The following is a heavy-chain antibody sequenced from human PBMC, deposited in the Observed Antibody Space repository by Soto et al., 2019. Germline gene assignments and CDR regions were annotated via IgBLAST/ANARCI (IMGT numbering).Heavy chain of an antibody. D-gene: IGHD1-26*01. CDR1: GYTFTSYC. CDR3: ARNILGGTTVY. J-gene: IGHJ4*02. V-gene: IGHV1-69*02. CDR2: IIPILGIA. Sequence: SVKVACKASGYTFTSYCISWVRQAPGQGLEWLGRIIPILGIANYAQKFQGRVTITADKSTSTAYMELSSLRSEDTAVYYCARNILGGTTVYWGPGTLVTVSS.